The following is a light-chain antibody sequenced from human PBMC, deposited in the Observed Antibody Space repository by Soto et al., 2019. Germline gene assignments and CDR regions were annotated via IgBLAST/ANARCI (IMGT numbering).Light chain of an antibody. CDR3: QHYAHNSPIT. CDR1: QSDSSRF. V-gene: IGKV3-20*01. J-gene: IGKJ5*01. CDR2: GAS. Sequence: EIRFAQAPGPPGLAPGEGAHLSCKASQSDSSRFAWYQQRTGQAPRILISGASSRANGIPDRFSGSGSGTDFTLTISRLEPEDFALYYCQHYAHNSPITFGQGTRLEIK.